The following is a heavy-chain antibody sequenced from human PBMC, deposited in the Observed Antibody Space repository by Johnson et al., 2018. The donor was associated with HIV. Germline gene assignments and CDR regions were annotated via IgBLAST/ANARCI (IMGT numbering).Heavy chain of an antibody. D-gene: IGHD6-6*01. CDR2: ISWNSGSI. CDR1: GFTFDDYA. J-gene: IGHJ3*02. Sequence: VQLVESGGGLVQPGGSLRLSCAASGFTFDDYAMHWVRQAPGKGLEWVSGISWNSGSIGYADSVKGRFTISRDNAKNSRYLQINSLRAEDTAVYYWSSQGAPAFDIWGQGTMVTVSS. V-gene: IGHV3-9*01. CDR3: SSQGAPAFDI.